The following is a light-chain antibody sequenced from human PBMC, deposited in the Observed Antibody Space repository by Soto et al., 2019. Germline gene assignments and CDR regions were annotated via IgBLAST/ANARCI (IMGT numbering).Light chain of an antibody. Sequence: EIVMTQSPATLSVSPGERATLSCRPSQSVSSNLARYQQKPGQAPSLLIYGASTRATGTPARFSGSGSGTEFTLTISSLQSEDFAVYYCQQYIRWPLTFGGGTKVDIK. CDR1: QSVSSN. V-gene: IGKV3-15*01. CDR2: GAS. J-gene: IGKJ4*01. CDR3: QQYIRWPLT.